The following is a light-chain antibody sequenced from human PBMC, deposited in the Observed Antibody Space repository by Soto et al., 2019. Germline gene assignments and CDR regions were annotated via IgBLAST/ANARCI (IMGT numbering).Light chain of an antibody. V-gene: IGKV1-9*01. CDR3: QQLDSYPIS. CDR2: AAS. Sequence: DIQLTQSPSFLSASVGDRVTITCRASQGISSYLVWYQQKPGKAPKLLIYAASTLQSGVLSRFGGSGSGTEFTLTISSLQPEDFATYYCQQLDSYPISFGQGTRLEIK. CDR1: QGISSY. J-gene: IGKJ5*01.